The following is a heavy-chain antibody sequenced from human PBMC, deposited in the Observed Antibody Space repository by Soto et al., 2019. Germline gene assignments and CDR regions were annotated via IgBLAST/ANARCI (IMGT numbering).Heavy chain of an antibody. Sequence: PGGSLRLSCAASGFTFSSYGMHWVRQAPGKGLEWVAVIWYDGSNKYYADSVKGRFTISRDNSKNTLYLQMNSLRAEDTAVYYCARGRPAAIYNWFDPWGQGTLVTVS. CDR2: IWYDGSNK. D-gene: IGHD2-2*01. CDR3: ARGRPAAIYNWFDP. CDR1: GFTFSSYG. J-gene: IGHJ5*02. V-gene: IGHV3-33*01.